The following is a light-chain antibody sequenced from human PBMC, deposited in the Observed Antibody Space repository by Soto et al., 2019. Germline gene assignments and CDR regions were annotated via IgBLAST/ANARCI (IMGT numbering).Light chain of an antibody. CDR2: EVT. Sequence: QSALTQPPSASGSPGQSVTISCTGTSSDVGGYNYLSWYQHRPGKAPQLIIYEVTKRPSGVPNRFFGSKSGNTASLTVSGLQAEDEADYYCCSFTSSNTHVFGTGTKLTVL. CDR1: SSDVGGYNY. J-gene: IGLJ1*01. V-gene: IGLV2-8*01. CDR3: CSFTSSNTHV.